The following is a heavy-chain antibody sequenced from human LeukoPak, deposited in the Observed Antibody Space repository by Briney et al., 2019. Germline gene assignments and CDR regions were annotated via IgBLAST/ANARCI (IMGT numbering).Heavy chain of an antibody. CDR2: INPSGGST. J-gene: IGHJ4*02. D-gene: IGHD3-22*01. Sequence: ASVKVSCKASGYTFTGYYMHWVRQAPGQGLEGMGIINPSGGSTSYAQKFQGRVTMTRDTSTSTVYMELSSLRSEDTAVYYCARRGAKDDSSGYLDYWGQGTLVTVSS. CDR1: GYTFTGYY. CDR3: ARRGAKDDSSGYLDY. V-gene: IGHV1-46*01.